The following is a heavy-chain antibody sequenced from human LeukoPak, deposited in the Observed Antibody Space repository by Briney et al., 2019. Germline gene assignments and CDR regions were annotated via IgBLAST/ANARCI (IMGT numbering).Heavy chain of an antibody. CDR2: INPKSGGT. CDR3: ARTLSDSGLSY. CDR1: GYSFTGYY. V-gene: IGHV1-2*02. D-gene: IGHD2/OR15-2a*01. J-gene: IGHJ4*02. Sequence: ASVKVSCKASGYSFTGYYMHWVRQAPGQGLEWMGWINPKSGGTNYAQKFQGRVTMTRDTSISTAYMELSRLRSDDTAVYYCARTLSDSGLSYWGQGTLVTVSS.